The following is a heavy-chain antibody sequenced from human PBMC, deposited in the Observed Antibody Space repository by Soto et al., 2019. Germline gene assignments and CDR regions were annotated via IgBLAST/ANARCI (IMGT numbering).Heavy chain of an antibody. CDR1: GFTFSSYG. J-gene: IGHJ4*02. CDR3: AKGENSSGWYFDY. V-gene: IGHV3-30*18. CDR2: ISYDGSNK. D-gene: IGHD6-19*01. Sequence: QVQLVESGGGVVQPGRSLRLSCAASGFTFSSYGMHWVRQAPGKGLEWVAVISYDGSNKYYADSVKGRFTISRDISKNTLYLQMNSLRAEDTAVYYCAKGENSSGWYFDYWGQGTLVTVSS.